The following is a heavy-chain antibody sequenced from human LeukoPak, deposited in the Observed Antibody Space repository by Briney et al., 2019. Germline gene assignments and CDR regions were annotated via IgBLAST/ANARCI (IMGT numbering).Heavy chain of an antibody. CDR3: ARWEGGSYYDFDY. J-gene: IGHJ4*02. CDR2: INHSGST. D-gene: IGHD1-26*01. CDR1: GGSFSGYY. Sequence: SETLSLACAVCGGSFSGYYWSWIRQPPGKGLEGIGEINHSGSTNYNPSLKSRVTISVDTSKNQFSLKLSSVTAADTAVYYCARWEGGSYYDFDYWGQGTLVTVSS. V-gene: IGHV4-34*01.